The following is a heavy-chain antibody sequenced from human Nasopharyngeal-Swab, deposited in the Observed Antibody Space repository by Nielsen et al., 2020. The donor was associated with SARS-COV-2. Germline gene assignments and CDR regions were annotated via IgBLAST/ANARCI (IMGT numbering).Heavy chain of an antibody. CDR2: IYSGGSST. Sequence: VRQMPGKGLEWVSVIYSGGSSTYYADSVKGRLTISRDNSKNTLYLQMNSLRAEDTAVYYCAKDYYDSGGYRAFYGMDVWGQGTTVTVSS. J-gene: IGHJ6*02. D-gene: IGHD3-22*01. V-gene: IGHV3-23*03. CDR3: AKDYYDSGGYRAFYGMDV.